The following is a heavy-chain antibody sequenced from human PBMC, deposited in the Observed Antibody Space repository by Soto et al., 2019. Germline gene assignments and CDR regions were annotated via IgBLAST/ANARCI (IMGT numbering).Heavy chain of an antibody. J-gene: IGHJ4*02. CDR2: IIPIFGTA. CDR1: GGTFSSYA. V-gene: IGHV1-69*13. CDR3: AKGPYRPYYFDY. D-gene: IGHD2-2*01. Sequence: GASVKVSCKASGGTFSSYAISWVRQAPGQGLEWMGGIIPIFGTANYAQKFQGRVTITADESTSTAYMELSSLRSEDTAVYYCAKGPYRPYYFDYWGQGTLVTVSS.